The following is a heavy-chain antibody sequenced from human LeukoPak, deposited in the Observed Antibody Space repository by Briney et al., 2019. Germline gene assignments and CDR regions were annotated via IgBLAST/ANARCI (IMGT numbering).Heavy chain of an antibody. CDR1: GFTFSSYW. V-gene: IGHV3-7*03. Sequence: PGGSLRLSCAASGFTFSSYWMSWVRQAPGKGLEGVANIKQDGSEKYYVDSAKGRFTISRDNAKNSLYLQMNSLRAEDTAVYYCARDSYGSGRSPKYWGQGTLVTVSS. J-gene: IGHJ4*02. CDR3: ARDSYGSGRSPKY. D-gene: IGHD3-10*01. CDR2: IKQDGSEK.